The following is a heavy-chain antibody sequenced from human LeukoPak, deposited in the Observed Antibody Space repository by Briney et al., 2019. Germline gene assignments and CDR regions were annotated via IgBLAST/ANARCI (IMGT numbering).Heavy chain of an antibody. V-gene: IGHV3-30*02. CDR2: TRYDGSNK. J-gene: IGHJ6*03. CDR1: GFTFSTYG. Sequence: GSLRLSCAASGFTFSTYGMHWVRQAPGKGLECVAFTRYDGSNKYYADSVKGRFTISRDNSKNTLSLQMNSLRAEDTAVYYCAKDRGGYYYYMDVWGKGTTVTVSS. CDR3: AKDRGGYYYYMDV. D-gene: IGHD3-22*01.